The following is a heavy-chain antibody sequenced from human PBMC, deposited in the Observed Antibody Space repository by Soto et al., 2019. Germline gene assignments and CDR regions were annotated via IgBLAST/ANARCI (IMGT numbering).Heavy chain of an antibody. V-gene: IGHV4-31*03. CDR2: IYYSGST. CDR1: GGSISSGGYY. Sequence: QVQLQESGPGLVKPSQTLSLTCTVSGGSISSGGYYWSWIRQHPGKGLEGIGDIYYSGSTYYNPSLKSRVTISVDTSKNQFSLKLSSVTAADTAVYYCARASGGSGSYGYYYYYGMDVWGQGTTVTVSS. CDR3: ARASGGSGSYGYYYYYGMDV. J-gene: IGHJ6*02. D-gene: IGHD3-10*01.